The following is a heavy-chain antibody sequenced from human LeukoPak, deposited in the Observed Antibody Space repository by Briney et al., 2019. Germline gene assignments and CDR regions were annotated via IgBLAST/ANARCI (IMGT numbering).Heavy chain of an antibody. CDR3: ARGHGLILTRNYHMDV. V-gene: IGHV1-2*02. Sequence: ASVKVSCKASGYTFTGYYMHWVRQAPGQGLEWMGWINPNSGGTNYAQKFQGRVTISMNSSITTAYMELSSLTSEDTAVYYCARGHGLILTRNYHMDVWGKGTTVTVSS. D-gene: IGHD3-10*01. J-gene: IGHJ6*03. CDR2: INPNSGGT. CDR1: GYTFTGYY.